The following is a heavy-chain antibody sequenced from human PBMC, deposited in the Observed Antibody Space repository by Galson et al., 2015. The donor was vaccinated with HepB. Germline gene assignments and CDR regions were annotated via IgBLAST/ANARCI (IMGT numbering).Heavy chain of an antibody. CDR3: ARTPSLELGHFDY. Sequence: SLRLSCAASGFTFSSYNMNWVRQAPGKGLEWVSYISSSSSTIYYADSVKGRFTIFRDNAKNSLCLQMNSLRAEDTAAYCCARTPSLELGHFDYWGRGTLVTVSS. CDR1: GFTFSSYN. CDR2: ISSSSSTI. D-gene: IGHD1-7*01. J-gene: IGHJ4*02. V-gene: IGHV3-48*01.